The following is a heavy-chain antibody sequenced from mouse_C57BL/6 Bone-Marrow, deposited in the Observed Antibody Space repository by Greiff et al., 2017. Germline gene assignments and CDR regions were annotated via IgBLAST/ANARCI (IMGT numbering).Heavy chain of an antibody. Sequence: EVHLVESGGGLVKPGGSLKLSCAASGFTFSSYAMSWVRQTPEKRLEWVATISDGGSYTYYPDKVKGRFTISRDNAKNNLYLQMSHLKSEDTAMYYCARALGNYFDYWGQGTTLTVSS. CDR3: ARALGNYFDY. CDR2: ISDGGSYT. J-gene: IGHJ2*01. V-gene: IGHV5-4*01. CDR1: GFTFSSYA. D-gene: IGHD4-1*01.